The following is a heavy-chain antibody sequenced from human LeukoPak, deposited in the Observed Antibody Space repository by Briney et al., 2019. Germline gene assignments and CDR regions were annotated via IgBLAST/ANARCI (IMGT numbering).Heavy chain of an antibody. J-gene: IGHJ5*02. CDR1: GDSLSSGNY. D-gene: IGHD6-13*01. CDR3: ARDGYGSSWYFGRAWFDP. Sequence: SETLSLTCTVSGDSLSSGNYWGWIRRPPGKGLEGIGRIYTSGSTNYNPSLKSRVTMSVDTSKNQFSLKLSSVTAADTAVYYCARDGYGSSWYFGRAWFDPWGQGTMVTVSS. V-gene: IGHV4-38-2*02. CDR2: IYTSGST.